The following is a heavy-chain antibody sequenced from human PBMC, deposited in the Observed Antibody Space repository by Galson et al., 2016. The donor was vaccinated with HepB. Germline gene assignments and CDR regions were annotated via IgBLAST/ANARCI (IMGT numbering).Heavy chain of an antibody. CDR2: VTGDGDAA. CDR1: GFIFSNHA. D-gene: IGHD2-2*02. J-gene: IGHJ3*02. CDR3: ARGRTTSCNSAFDI. Sequence: SLRLSCAASGFIFSNHAMMWVRQAPGKGLEYVSSVTGDGDAAYYADSVKGRFTISRDNSKNTLYLQVNGLRVEDTAIYYCARGRTTSCNSAFDIWGQGTMVTVSS. V-gene: IGHV3-64*04.